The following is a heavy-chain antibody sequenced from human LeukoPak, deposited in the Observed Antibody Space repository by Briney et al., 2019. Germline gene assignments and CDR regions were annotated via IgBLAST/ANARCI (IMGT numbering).Heavy chain of an antibody. D-gene: IGHD4-17*01. Sequence: SETLSLTCAVSDDSLSSHYWTWIRPPPGKGLEWIGYISYIGTTNYNPSLKSRVTISKDTSKNQFSLKLSSVTAADTAVYYCARDLVTVTKGFDIWGQGTIVSVSS. V-gene: IGHV4-59*11. J-gene: IGHJ3*02. CDR2: ISYIGTT. CDR3: ARDLVTVTKGFDI. CDR1: DDSLSSHY.